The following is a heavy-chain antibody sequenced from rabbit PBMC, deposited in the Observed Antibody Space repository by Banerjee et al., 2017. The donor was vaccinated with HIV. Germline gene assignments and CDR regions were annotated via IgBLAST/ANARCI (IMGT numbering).Heavy chain of an antibody. CDR3: ARGGGSNSGLYL. V-gene: IGHV1S45*01. CDR1: GFSFSSNG. Sequence: QEQLVESGGGLVQPGASLTLTCTASGFSFSSNGVFWVRQAPGKGLEWIGCISTGSGSTYYASWAKGRFTISKTSSTTVTLQMTSLTAADTATYFCARGGGSNSGLYLWGPGTLVTVS. CDR2: ISTGSGST. D-gene: IGHD1-1*01. J-gene: IGHJ4*01.